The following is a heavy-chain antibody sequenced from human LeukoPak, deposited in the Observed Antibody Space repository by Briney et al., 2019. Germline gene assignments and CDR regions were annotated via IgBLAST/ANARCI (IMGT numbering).Heavy chain of an antibody. V-gene: IGHV4-34*01. J-gene: IGHJ6*02. CDR2: INHSGST. CDR3: ARGNDSMDV. CDR1: GGSXXGYY. Sequence: TLSLTCAVYGGSXXGYYWSWIRQPPGKGLEWIGEINHSGSTNYNPSLKSRVTISVDTSKNQFSLKLSSVTAADTAVYYCARGNDSMDVWGQGTTVTVSS. D-gene: IGHD3-9*01.